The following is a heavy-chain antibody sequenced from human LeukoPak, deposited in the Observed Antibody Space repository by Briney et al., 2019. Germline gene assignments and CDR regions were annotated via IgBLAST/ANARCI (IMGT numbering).Heavy chain of an antibody. CDR1: GGSFSGYY. D-gene: IGHD2-2*01. CDR2: INHSGST. J-gene: IGHJ4*02. CDR3: ARCLRDIVVVPAACYY. Sequence: SETLSLTCAVYGGSFSGYYWSWIRQPPGKGREWIGEINHSGSTNYNPSLKSRVTISVDTSKNQFYLKLSSVTAADTAVYYCARCLRDIVVVPAACYYWGQVTLVTVSS. V-gene: IGHV4-34*01.